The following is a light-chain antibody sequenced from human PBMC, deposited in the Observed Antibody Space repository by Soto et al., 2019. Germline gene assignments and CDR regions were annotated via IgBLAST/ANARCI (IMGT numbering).Light chain of an antibody. CDR3: QHYLNYRYT. V-gene: IGKV1-5*03. CDR1: ESISDW. CDR2: KAS. Sequence: DIQMTQSPSTLSASVGDRVTITCRASESISDWLAWYQQRPGKAPNLLIYKASTLKSGVPSRFSGSGSGTDFTLTINSLQPDDFATYYCQHYLNYRYTFGQGTRLEIK. J-gene: IGKJ5*01.